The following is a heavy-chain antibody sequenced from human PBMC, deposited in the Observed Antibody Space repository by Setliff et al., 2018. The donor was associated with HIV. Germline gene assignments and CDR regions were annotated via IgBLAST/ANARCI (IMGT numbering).Heavy chain of an antibody. CDR3: AKSSPSIGYITDC. Sequence: PSETLSLTCTVSGGPITSGACSWTWIRHSPGKGLEWIGIIFPGGATNYNPSLTSRVTISVDTSKNHLFLKLTSVTTADTAVYFCAKSSPSIGYITDCWGQGAPVTVSS. V-gene: IGHV4-61*03. J-gene: IGHJ4*02. D-gene: IGHD5-12*01. CDR1: GGPITSGACS. CDR2: IFPGGAT.